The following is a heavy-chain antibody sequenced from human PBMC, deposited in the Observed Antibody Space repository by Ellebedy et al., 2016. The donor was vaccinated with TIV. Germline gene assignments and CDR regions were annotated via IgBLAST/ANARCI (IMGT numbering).Heavy chain of an antibody. D-gene: IGHD7-27*01. Sequence: SETLSLXXAVYGGSFSGYYWSWIRQPPGKGLEWIGSIYYSGSTYYNPSLKSRVTISVDTSKNQFSLKLSSVTAADTAVYYCARHGELGEIDYWGQGTLVTVSS. CDR2: IYYSGST. CDR3: ARHGELGEIDY. V-gene: IGHV4-34*01. CDR1: GGSFSGYY. J-gene: IGHJ4*02.